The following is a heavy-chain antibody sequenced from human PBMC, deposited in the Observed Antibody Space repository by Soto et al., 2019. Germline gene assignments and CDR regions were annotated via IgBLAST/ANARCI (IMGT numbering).Heavy chain of an antibody. CDR3: AGRDGYNYFFDY. J-gene: IGHJ4*02. CDR1: GGSISSYY. D-gene: IGHD5-12*01. CDR2: IYYSGST. V-gene: IGHV4-59*12. Sequence: PSETLSLTCTVSGGSISSYYWSWIRQPPGKGLEWIGYIYYSGSTNYNPSLKSRVTISVDTSKNQFSLKLSSVTAADTAVYYCAGRDGYNYFFDYWGQGTLVTVSS.